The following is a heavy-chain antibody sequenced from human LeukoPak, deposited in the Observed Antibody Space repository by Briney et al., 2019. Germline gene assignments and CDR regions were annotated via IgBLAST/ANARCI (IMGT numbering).Heavy chain of an antibody. V-gene: IGHV1-69*04. Sequence: SVKVSCKASGGTFSSYAISWMRQAPGQGLEWMGRIIPILGIANYAQKFQSRVTITADKSTSTAYIELSSLRSEDTAVYYCARKGPEMENWFDPWGQGTLVTVSS. J-gene: IGHJ5*02. CDR3: ARKGPEMENWFDP. D-gene: IGHD1-1*01. CDR1: GGTFSSYA. CDR2: IIPILGIA.